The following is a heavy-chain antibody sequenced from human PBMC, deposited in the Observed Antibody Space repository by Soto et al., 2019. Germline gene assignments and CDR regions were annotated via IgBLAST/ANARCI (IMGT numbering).Heavy chain of an antibody. D-gene: IGHD4-4*01. J-gene: IGHJ4*02. CDR3: ARGWGTVTHFDY. CDR2: IYYSGST. V-gene: IGHV4-59*01. Sequence: TLSLTCTVSGGSISSYYWSWIRQPPGKGLEWIGYIYYSGSTNYNPSLKSRVTISVDTSKNQFSLKLSSVTAADTAVYYCARGWGTVTHFDYWGQGTLVTVSS. CDR1: GGSISSYY.